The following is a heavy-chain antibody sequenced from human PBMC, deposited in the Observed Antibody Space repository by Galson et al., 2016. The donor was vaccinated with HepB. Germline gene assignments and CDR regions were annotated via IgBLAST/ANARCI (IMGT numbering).Heavy chain of an antibody. CDR2: VYYRGGTT. V-gene: IGHV4-39*01. J-gene: IGHJ6*02. CDR1: DGSISSNSYY. Sequence: SETLSLTCSVSDGSISSNSYYWGWTRQPPGTGLEWIGSVYYRGGTTYYNSSLKSRVTISVDTSKNQLSLKLTSVTAADTAVYYCVRGMDVWGPGTAVTVSS. CDR3: VRGMDV.